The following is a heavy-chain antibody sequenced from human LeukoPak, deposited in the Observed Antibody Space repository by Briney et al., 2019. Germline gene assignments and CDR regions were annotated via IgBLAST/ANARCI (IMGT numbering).Heavy chain of an antibody. J-gene: IGHJ4*02. D-gene: IGHD5-18*01. V-gene: IGHV5-51*01. CDR3: ARRLKISHGDTTDY. CDR1: GYSSNSYG. CDR2: IFPSDSDT. Sequence: KPGESLKISCKTSGYSSNSYGIGWVRQMPGKGLEWMGIIFPSDSDTRYSPSFQGQVTISADRSITTAYLQWSSLRASDTAMYYCARRLKISHGDTTDYWGQGTLVTVSS.